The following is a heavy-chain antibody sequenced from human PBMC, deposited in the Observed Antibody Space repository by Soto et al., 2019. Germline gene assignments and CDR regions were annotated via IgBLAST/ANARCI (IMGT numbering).Heavy chain of an antibody. J-gene: IGHJ6*02. CDR2: IYYSGST. V-gene: IGHV4-59*01. Sequence: SETLSLTCTVSGGSISSYYWSWIRQPPGKGLEWIGYIYYSGSTNYNPSLKSRVTISVDTSKNQFSLKLSSVTAADTAVYYCARDSVSVTRSYYYYRMDVWGQGTTVTVSS. CDR3: ARDSVSVTRSYYYYRMDV. D-gene: IGHD4-17*01. CDR1: GGSISSYY.